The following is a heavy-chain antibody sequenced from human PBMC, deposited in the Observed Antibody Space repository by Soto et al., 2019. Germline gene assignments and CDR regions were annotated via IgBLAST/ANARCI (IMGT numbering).Heavy chain of an antibody. J-gene: IGHJ1*01. V-gene: IGHV3-30-3*01. D-gene: IGHD6-13*01. CDR1: GFTFSSYA. CDR3: ARDAPSPAAAGIGYFQH. Sequence: GGSLRLSCAASGFTFSSYAMHWVRQAPGKGLEWVAVISYDGSNKYYADSVKGRFTISRDNSKNTLYLQMNSLRAEDTAVYYCARDAPSPAAAGIGYFQHWGQGTLVTVSS. CDR2: ISYDGSNK.